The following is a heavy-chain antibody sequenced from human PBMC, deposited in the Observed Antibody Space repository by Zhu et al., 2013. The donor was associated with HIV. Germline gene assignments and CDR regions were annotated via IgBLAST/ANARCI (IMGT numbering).Heavy chain of an antibody. V-gene: IGHV3-30*03. J-gene: IGHJ6*03. CDR3: ARRGQQLVYYMDV. CDR1: GFTFSNYD. CDR2: ISFDGSNK. D-gene: IGHD6-13*01. Sequence: VQLVESGGGVVQPGRSLRLSCAASGFTFSNYDMHWVRQAPGKGLEWVAFISFDGSNKYYADSVKGRFTISRDNSKNTLYLQMNSLRAEDTAVYCCARRGQQLVYYMDVWGKGTTVTVSS.